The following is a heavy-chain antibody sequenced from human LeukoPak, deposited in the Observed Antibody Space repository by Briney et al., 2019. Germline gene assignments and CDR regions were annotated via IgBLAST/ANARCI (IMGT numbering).Heavy chain of an antibody. CDR2: IYPADSDT. D-gene: IGHD2-8*01. J-gene: IGHJ3*02. V-gene: IGHV5-51*01. Sequence: GESLKISCNGSGYRFTSYWFGWVRQMPGKGLEGMGIIYPADSDTRYSPSFQGQVTISADKSISTAYLQWSSLKASDTAMYYCAGRSATKRDAFDIWGQGTMVTVSS. CDR3: AGRSATKRDAFDI. CDR1: GYRFTSYW.